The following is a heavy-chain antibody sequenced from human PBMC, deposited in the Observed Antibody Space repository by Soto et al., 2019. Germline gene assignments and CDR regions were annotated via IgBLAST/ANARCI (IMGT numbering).Heavy chain of an antibody. Sequence: SETLSLTCTVSGGSISSYYWSWIRQPPGKGLEWIGYIYYSGSTNYNPSLKSRVTISVDTSKNQFSLKLSSVTAADTAVYYCARSAGESIDYGDYNWFDPWGQGTLVTVSS. CDR1: GGSISSYY. CDR2: IYYSGST. CDR3: ARSAGESIDYGDYNWFDP. V-gene: IGHV4-59*12. J-gene: IGHJ5*02. D-gene: IGHD3-10*01.